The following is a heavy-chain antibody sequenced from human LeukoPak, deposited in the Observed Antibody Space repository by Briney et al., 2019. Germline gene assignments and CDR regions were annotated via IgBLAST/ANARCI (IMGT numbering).Heavy chain of an antibody. CDR2: ISYGGSNK. D-gene: IGHD3-9*01. CDR1: GFTFSSYA. V-gene: IGHV3-30*04. Sequence: GGSLRLSCAASGFTFSSYAMHWVRQAPGKGLEWVAVISYGGSNKYYADSVKGRFTISRDNSKNTLYLQMNSLRAEDTAVYYCARGVRYFDYWGQGTLVTVSS. CDR3: ARGVRYFDY. J-gene: IGHJ4*02.